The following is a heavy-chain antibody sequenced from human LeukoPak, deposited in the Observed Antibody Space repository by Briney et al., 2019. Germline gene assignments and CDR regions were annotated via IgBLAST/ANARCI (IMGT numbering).Heavy chain of an antibody. V-gene: IGHV3-23*01. CDR2: ILGSGGNT. CDR1: GFTSSVYA. Sequence: GGSLRLSCAASGFTSSVYAMSWVRQAPGKGLEWVSAILGSGGNTYYADSVKGRFTISRDNSKNTLYLQMNSLRADDTAAYYCAKLLNDYGDYYFDSWGQGTLVTVSS. J-gene: IGHJ4*02. D-gene: IGHD4-17*01. CDR3: AKLLNDYGDYYFDS.